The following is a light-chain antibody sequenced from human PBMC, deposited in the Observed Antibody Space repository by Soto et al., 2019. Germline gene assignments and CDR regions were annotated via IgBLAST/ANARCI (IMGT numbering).Light chain of an antibody. CDR3: CSYAGSNTWV. CDR1: SRDVGSYNR. J-gene: IGLJ3*02. V-gene: IGLV2-23*01. CDR2: EGS. Sequence: QSVLTQPASVSGSPGQSITISCTGTSRDVGSYNRVSWYQKHPGKAPKLIIYEGSKRPSGVSDRFSGSKSGTTASLTISGLQAEDESDYYCCSYAGSNTWVFGGGTKLTVL.